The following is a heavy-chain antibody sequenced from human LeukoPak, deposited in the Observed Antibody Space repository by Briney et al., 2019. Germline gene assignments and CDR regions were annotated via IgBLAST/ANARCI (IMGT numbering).Heavy chain of an antibody. CDR1: GFTVSSNS. D-gene: IGHD2-15*01. Sequence: PGGSLRLSCTVSGFTVSSNSWSWVRQAPGTGLEWVSFIYSGGNTHYSDSAKRRFTISRNNSKNTLYLQMNSLRAEDTDIYYCARRAGEYSHPYDYWGQGTLVTVSS. V-gene: IGHV3-53*01. CDR3: ARRAGEYSHPYDY. CDR2: IYSGGNT. J-gene: IGHJ4*02.